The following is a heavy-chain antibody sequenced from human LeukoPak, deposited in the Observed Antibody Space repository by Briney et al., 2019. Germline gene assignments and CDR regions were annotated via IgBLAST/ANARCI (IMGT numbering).Heavy chain of an antibody. V-gene: IGHV3-48*03. D-gene: IGHD3-22*01. CDR2: ISSSGSTI. CDR3: ARDGPYDSSGYFDS. Sequence: GGSLTLSCAASGFTFSSYEMNWVRQAPGKGLEWVSYISSSGSTIYYADSVKGRFTISRDNAKNALYLQMNSLRAEDTAVYYCARDGPYDSSGYFDSWGQGTLVTVSS. CDR1: GFTFSSYE. J-gene: IGHJ4*02.